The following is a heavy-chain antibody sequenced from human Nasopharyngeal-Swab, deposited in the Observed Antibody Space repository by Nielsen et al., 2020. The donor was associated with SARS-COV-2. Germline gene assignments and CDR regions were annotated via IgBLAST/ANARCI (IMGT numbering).Heavy chain of an antibody. D-gene: IGHD3-3*01. CDR2: SYIRGGT. CDR1: GDSIWNYY. V-gene: IGHV4-4*08. CDR3: AATPPCAPQSGCAFDF. Sequence: SETLSLTCIVSGDSIWNYYWSWFRQPPGEGLQWIGYSYIRGGTYYSPSLRGRVSISVDTSQNQFSLRLNSVTAADTAVYYCAATPPCAPQSGCAFDFWSQGTRVTVSA. J-gene: IGHJ3*01.